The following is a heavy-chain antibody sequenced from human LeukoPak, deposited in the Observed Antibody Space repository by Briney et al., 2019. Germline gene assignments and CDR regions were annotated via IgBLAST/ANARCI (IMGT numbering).Heavy chain of an antibody. Sequence: GGSPRLSCAASGFTFSSYEMNWVRQAPGKGLEWVSYISSSGGTIYYADSVKGRFTISRDNAKNSLYLQMNSLRAEDTAVYYCARGYSSSWYSSGDFDYWGQGTLVTVSS. CDR1: GFTFSSYE. J-gene: IGHJ4*02. V-gene: IGHV3-48*03. CDR2: ISSSGGTI. D-gene: IGHD6-13*01. CDR3: ARGYSSSWYSSGDFDY.